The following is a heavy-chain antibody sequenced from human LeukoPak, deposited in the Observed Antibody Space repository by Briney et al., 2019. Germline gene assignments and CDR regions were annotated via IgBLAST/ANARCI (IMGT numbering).Heavy chain of an antibody. J-gene: IGHJ4*02. CDR1: GYSFTNYL. CDR2: IYPGDSDA. V-gene: IGHV5-51*01. CDR3: ARQGYSYCHDY. D-gene: IGHD5-18*01. Sequence: PGESLKISCKGSGYSFTNYLIGWVRQMPGKGLEWMAIIYPGDSDARYSPSFQGQVTISADKSISTAYLQWSSLKASDTAMYYCARQGYSYCHDYWGQGTLVTVSS.